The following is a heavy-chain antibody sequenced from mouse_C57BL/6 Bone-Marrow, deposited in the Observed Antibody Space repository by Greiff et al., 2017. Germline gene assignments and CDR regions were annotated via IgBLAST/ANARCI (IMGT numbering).Heavy chain of an antibody. Sequence: EVQLVESGGGLVQPGGSLKLSCAASGFTFSDYYMYWVRQTPEKRLEWVAYISNGGGSTYYPDTVKGRFTISRDNAKNTLYLQMSRLKSEDTAMYYCARPPYYSNYWFAYWGQGTLVTVSA. CDR2: ISNGGGST. CDR3: ARPPYYSNYWFAY. J-gene: IGHJ3*01. V-gene: IGHV5-12*01. CDR1: GFTFSDYY. D-gene: IGHD2-5*01.